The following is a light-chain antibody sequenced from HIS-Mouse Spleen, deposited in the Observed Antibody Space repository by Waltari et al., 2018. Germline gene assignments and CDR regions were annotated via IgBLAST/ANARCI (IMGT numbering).Light chain of an antibody. Sequence: QSALTQPASVSGSPGQSITISCTGTSSDVGGYNHVSCYQQHPGKAPKLMIYDVSNRPSGVSNRFSGSKSGNTASLTNSGLQAEDEADYYCSSYTSSSTRVVFGGGTKLTVL. V-gene: IGLV2-14*03. CDR2: DVS. CDR3: SSYTSSSTRVV. CDR1: SSDVGGYNH. J-gene: IGLJ2*01.